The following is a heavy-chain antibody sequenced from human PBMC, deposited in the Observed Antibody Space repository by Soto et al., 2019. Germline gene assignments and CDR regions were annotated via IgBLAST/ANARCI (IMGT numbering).Heavy chain of an antibody. CDR3: SKGEDIVVVVAVIPDDAFDI. CDR2: ISGSGGST. D-gene: IGHD2-15*01. J-gene: IGHJ3*02. Sequence: GGSLRLSCAASGFTFSSYGMHWVRQAPGKGLEWVSAISGSGGSTYYADSVKGRFTISRDNSKNTLYLQMNSLRAEDTAVYYCSKGEDIVVVVAVIPDDAFDIWGQGTMVTVSS. CDR1: GFTFSSYG. V-gene: IGHV3-23*01.